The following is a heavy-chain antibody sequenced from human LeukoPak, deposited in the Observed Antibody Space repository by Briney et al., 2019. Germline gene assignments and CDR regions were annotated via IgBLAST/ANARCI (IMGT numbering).Heavy chain of an antibody. CDR3: ARNGTGDYYDFWSGYYNWFDP. CDR1: GYSFTGYY. Sequence: ASVKVSCKASGYSFTGYYMRWVRQAPGQGLEWMGWINPNRGGTNYAQKFQGRVTMTRDTSISTAYMELSRLRSDDTAVYYCARNGTGDYYDFWSGYYNWFDPWGQGTLVTVSS. V-gene: IGHV1-2*02. J-gene: IGHJ5*02. CDR2: INPNRGGT. D-gene: IGHD3-3*01.